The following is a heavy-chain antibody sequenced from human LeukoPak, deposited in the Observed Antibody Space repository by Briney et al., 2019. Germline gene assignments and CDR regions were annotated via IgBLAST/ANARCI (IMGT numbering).Heavy chain of an antibody. CDR1: GGSISSYY. CDR2: IYDSGST. CDR3: ARAPTVVTPYYFDY. D-gene: IGHD4-23*01. Sequence: SETLSLTCTVSGGSISSYYWNWIRQPPGKGLEWIGYIYDSGSTNYNPSLKSRVTISVDTSKNQFSLKLSSVTAADTAVYYCARAPTVVTPYYFDYWGQGTLVSVSS. V-gene: IGHV4-59*01. J-gene: IGHJ4*02.